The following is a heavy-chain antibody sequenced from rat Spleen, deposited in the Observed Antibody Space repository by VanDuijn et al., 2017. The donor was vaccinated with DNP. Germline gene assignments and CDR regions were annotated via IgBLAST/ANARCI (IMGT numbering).Heavy chain of an antibody. Sequence: EVQLVESGGGLVQPGRSLKLSCAASGFTFSDYNMAWVRQAPKKGLEWVATISYDGSSTYYRDSVKGRFTISRDNAKTTLYLQMDSLRSEDTATYYCTTHQYYGYRRDYFDYWGQGVMVTVSS. J-gene: IGHJ2*01. V-gene: IGHV5-7*01. CDR1: GFTFSDYN. D-gene: IGHD1-6*01. CDR2: ISYDGSST. CDR3: TTHQYYGYRRDYFDY.